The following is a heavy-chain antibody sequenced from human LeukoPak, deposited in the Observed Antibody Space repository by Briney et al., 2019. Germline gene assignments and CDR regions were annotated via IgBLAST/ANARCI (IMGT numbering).Heavy chain of an antibody. CDR3: ARDVGSSGSFDY. J-gene: IGHJ4*02. CDR1: GRSIRTYY. Sequence: SETLSLTSTVSGRSIRTYYWSWLRQPPGKGLEWIGSIYYSGSTYYNPSLKSRVTISVDTSKNQFSLKLSSVTAADTAVYYCARDVGSSGSFDYWGQGTLVTVSS. V-gene: IGHV4-59*12. D-gene: IGHD3-22*01. CDR2: IYYSGST.